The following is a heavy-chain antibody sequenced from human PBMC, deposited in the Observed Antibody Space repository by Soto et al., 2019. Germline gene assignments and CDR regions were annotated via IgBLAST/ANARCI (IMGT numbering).Heavy chain of an antibody. CDR2: IWYDGSNK. J-gene: IGHJ4*02. CDR1: GFTFSSYG. D-gene: IGHD5-18*01. CDR3: ARDPSSSYGYGFDY. Sequence: GESLKISCAASGFTFSSYGMHWVRQAPGKGLEWVAVIWYDGSNKYYADSVKGRFTISRDNSKNTLYPQMNSLRAEDTAVYYCARDPSSSYGYGFDYWGQGTLVTVSS. V-gene: IGHV3-33*08.